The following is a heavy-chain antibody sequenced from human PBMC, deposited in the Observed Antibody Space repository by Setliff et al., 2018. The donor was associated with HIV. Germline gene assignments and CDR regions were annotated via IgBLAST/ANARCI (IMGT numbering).Heavy chain of an antibody. CDR2: IKSDGRVT. CDR3: ARDGRRGVCYPAISPFDS. D-gene: IGHD2-8*01. Sequence: LRLSCAASGFTFNSYWMHWVRQAPGKGLVWVSHIKSDGRVTRYADSVKGRFTISRDNAKNTLYLQMNSLRVEDTAVYYCARDGRRGVCYPAISPFDSWGQGALVTVSS. V-gene: IGHV3-74*01. J-gene: IGHJ4*02. CDR1: GFTFNSYW.